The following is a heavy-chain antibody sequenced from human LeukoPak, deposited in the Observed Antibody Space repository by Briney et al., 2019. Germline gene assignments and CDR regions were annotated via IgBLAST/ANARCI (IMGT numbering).Heavy chain of an antibody. V-gene: IGHV3-7*01. CDR2: MKHDGNEK. Sequence: GGSLRLSCVDSGITFSKYWMNWVRQAPGKGLEWVANMKHDGNEKHYVDSVEGRFTISRDNAKSSLYLQMNNLSAEDTAVYYCARDLGHSGYDLYDYWGQGTPVTVSS. CDR3: ARDLGHSGYDLYDY. J-gene: IGHJ4*02. CDR1: GITFSKYW. D-gene: IGHD5-12*01.